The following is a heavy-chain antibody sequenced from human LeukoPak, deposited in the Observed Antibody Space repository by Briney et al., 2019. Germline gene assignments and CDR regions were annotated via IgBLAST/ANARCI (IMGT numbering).Heavy chain of an antibody. CDR2: MYSRGST. V-gene: IGHV4-4*08. CDR1: GGYISSYS. D-gene: IGHD2-2*02. J-gene: IGHJ6*02. Sequence: SETLSLTCTVSGGYISSYSWSWIRQPPGKGLEWIGYMYSRGSTNDNPSLKSRVTISRDTSKNQLSLRVTSVTAADTAVYYCAAAPILRGEGGEHYKYGMDVWGQGTTVIVSS. CDR3: AAAPILRGEGGEHYKYGMDV.